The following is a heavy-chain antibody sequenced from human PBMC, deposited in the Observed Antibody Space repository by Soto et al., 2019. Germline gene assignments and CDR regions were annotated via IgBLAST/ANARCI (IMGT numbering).Heavy chain of an antibody. Sequence: GESLKISCKGSGYSFTSYWIGWVRQMPGKDLERMGIIYPGDSDTRYSPSFQGQVTISADKSISTAYLQWSSLKASDTAMYYCARHPHNYYGSGYYMDVWGKGTTVTVSS. D-gene: IGHD3-10*01. CDR1: GYSFTSYW. CDR3: ARHPHNYYGSGYYMDV. J-gene: IGHJ6*03. V-gene: IGHV5-51*01. CDR2: IYPGDSDT.